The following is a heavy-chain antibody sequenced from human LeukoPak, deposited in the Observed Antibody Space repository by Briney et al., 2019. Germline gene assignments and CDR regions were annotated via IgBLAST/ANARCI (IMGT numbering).Heavy chain of an antibody. V-gene: IGHV4-59*01. D-gene: IGHD3-22*01. CDR2: IYYSGST. CDR1: GGSISSYY. J-gene: IGHJ5*02. CDR3: ARGLNYYDSSGYYNWFDP. Sequence: SETLSLTCTVSGGSISSYYWSWIRRPPGKGLEWIGYIYYSGSTNYNPSLKSRVTISVDTSKNQFSLKLSSVTAADTAVYYCARGLNYYDSSGYYNWFDPWGQGTLVTVSS.